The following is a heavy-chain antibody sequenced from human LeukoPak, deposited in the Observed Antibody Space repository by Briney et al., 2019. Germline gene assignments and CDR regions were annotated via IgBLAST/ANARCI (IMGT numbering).Heavy chain of an antibody. CDR2: INDSGGRT. J-gene: IGHJ6*02. D-gene: IGHD3-3*01. CDR3: AKSIHDFWSGYYRARYYYYGMDV. V-gene: IGHV3-23*01. Sequence: PGGSLRLSCAASGFTFSTYAMGWVRQAPGKGLEWVSAINDSGGRTYYADSVKGRFTISRDNSKNTLYLQMNSLRAEDTAVYYCAKSIHDFWSGYYRARYYYYGMDVWGQGTTVTVSS. CDR1: GFTFSTYA.